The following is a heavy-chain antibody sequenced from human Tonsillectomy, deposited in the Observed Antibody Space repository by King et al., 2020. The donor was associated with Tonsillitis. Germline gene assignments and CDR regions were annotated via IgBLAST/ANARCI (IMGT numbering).Heavy chain of an antibody. Sequence: VQLVESGGGLVQPGGSLRLSCAASGFTFSSSAMAWVRQAPGKGLEWVSGISGSGGRTYYADSVKGRFTISRDNSKNTLYLQMNILGAEDTARYYCAKVVSTATVYYFDYWGQGTLVTVSS. CDR1: GFTFSSSA. V-gene: IGHV3-23*04. CDR2: ISGSGGRT. D-gene: IGHD5-18*01. CDR3: AKVVSTATVYYFDY. J-gene: IGHJ4*02.